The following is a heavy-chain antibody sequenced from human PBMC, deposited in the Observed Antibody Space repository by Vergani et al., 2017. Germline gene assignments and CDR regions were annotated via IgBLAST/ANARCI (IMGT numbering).Heavy chain of an antibody. V-gene: IGHV3-7*01. Sequence: VQLVESGGGLVQPGGSLRLSCAASGFTFSNYWMSWVRQAPGKGLEWVANIKEDGSETFYVDSVMGRFTISRDNAKNSLYLQMDSLRAEDTAVYYCARDRYDLGSGSHPYFYYYGLDVWGQGTAVTVSS. J-gene: IGHJ6*02. CDR1: GFTFSNYW. D-gene: IGHD3-10*01. CDR3: ARDRYDLGSGSHPYFYYYGLDV. CDR2: IKEDGSET.